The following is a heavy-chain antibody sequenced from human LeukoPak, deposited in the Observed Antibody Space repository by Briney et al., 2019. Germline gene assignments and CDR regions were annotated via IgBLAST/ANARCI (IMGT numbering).Heavy chain of an antibody. CDR2: IYPGDSDT. J-gene: IGHJ5*02. CDR1: GYSFTSYW. D-gene: IGHD2-15*01. CDR3: ARLLGVVVAATPPPTNWFDP. V-gene: IGHV5-51*01. Sequence: GESLKISCKGSGYSFTSYWIGWVRQMPGKGLEWMGIIYPGDSDTRYSPSFQGQVTISADKSISTAYLQWSSLKASDTAMYYCARLLGVVVAATPPPTNWFDPWGQGTLVTVSS.